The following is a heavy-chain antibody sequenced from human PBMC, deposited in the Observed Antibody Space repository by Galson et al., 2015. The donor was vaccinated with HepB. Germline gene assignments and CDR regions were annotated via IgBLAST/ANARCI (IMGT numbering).Heavy chain of an antibody. CDR2: ISYDGSNK. J-gene: IGHJ4*02. V-gene: IGHV3-30-3*01. CDR3: ARGGGLGYCSGGSCYRQPSFDY. CDR1: GFTFSSYA. D-gene: IGHD2-15*01. Sequence: SLRLSCAASGFTFSSYAMHWVRQAPGKGLEWVAVISYDGSNKYYADSVKGRFTISRDNSKNTLYLQMNSLRAEDTAVYYCARGGGLGYCSGGSCYRQPSFDYWGQVTLVTVSS.